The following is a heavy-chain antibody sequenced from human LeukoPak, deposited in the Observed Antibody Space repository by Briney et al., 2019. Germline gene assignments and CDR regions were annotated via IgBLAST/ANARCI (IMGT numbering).Heavy chain of an antibody. CDR1: GYTFTSYY. J-gene: IGHJ4*02. Sequence: ASVKVSSKASGYTFTSYYMHWVRQAPGQGLEWMGIINPSGGSTSYAQKFQGRVTMTRDTSTSTVYMELSSLRSEDTAVYYCARDLTYYYDSSGYELDYWGQGTLVTVSS. V-gene: IGHV1-46*01. CDR3: ARDLTYYYDSSGYELDY. D-gene: IGHD3-22*01. CDR2: INPSGGST.